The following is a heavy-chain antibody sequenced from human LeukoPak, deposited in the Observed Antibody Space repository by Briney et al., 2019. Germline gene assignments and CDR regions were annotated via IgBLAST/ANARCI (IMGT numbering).Heavy chain of an antibody. D-gene: IGHD2-2*01. CDR2: IGTAGDT. CDR1: GFTFSSYD. V-gene: IGHV3-13*01. CDR3: ARGRNRGYCSSTSCYGDHLDY. J-gene: IGHJ4*02. Sequence: PGGSLRLSCAASGFTFSSYDMHWVRQATGKGLEWVSAIGTAGDTYYPGSVKGRFTISRENAKNSLYLQMNSLRAGDTAVYYCARGRNRGYCSSTSCYGDHLDYWGQGTLVTVSS.